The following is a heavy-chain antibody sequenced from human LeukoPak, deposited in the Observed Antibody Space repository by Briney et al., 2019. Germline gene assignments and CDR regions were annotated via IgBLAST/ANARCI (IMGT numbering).Heavy chain of an antibody. CDR3: ARGRIVATFGGIGY. CDR1: GFTVSNNY. D-gene: IGHD3-16*01. Sequence: GGSLRLSCAASGFTVSNNYLTWVRQAPGKGLEWVSVIYSGGQTYYADSVKGRFAISRDNSANTVYLQINSLRVEDTAVYFCARGRIVATFGGIGYWGQGTLVTVSS. CDR2: IYSGGQT. V-gene: IGHV3-66*01. J-gene: IGHJ4*02.